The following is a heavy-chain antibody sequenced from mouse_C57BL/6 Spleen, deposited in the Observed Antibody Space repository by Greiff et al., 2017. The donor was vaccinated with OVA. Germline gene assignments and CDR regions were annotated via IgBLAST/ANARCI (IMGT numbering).Heavy chain of an antibody. Sequence: EVQLVESGGGLVKPGGSLKLSCAASGFTFSDYGMHWVRQAPEKGLEWVAYISSGSSTIYYADTVKGRFTISRDNAKNTLFLQMTSLRSEDTAMYYCARRYDPYAMDYWGQGTSVTVSS. V-gene: IGHV5-17*01. D-gene: IGHD2-14*01. CDR3: ARRYDPYAMDY. CDR2: ISSGSSTI. CDR1: GFTFSDYG. J-gene: IGHJ4*01.